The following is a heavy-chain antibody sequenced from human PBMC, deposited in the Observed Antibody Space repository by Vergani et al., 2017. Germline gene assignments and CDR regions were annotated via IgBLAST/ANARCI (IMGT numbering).Heavy chain of an antibody. D-gene: IGHD2-2*02. V-gene: IGHV1-18*01. CDR2: ISAYNGNT. CDR1: GYTFTSYG. CDR3: ARGPQRVYCSSTSCYIPQDNWFDP. Sequence: QVQLVPSGAEVKKPGASVKVSCTASGYTFTSYGISWVRQAPGQGLEWIGWISAYNGNTNYSQKLQGRVTMTTDTSTSTAYMELRSLRSDDTAVYYCARGPQRVYCSSTSCYIPQDNWFDPWGQGTLVTVSS. J-gene: IGHJ5*02.